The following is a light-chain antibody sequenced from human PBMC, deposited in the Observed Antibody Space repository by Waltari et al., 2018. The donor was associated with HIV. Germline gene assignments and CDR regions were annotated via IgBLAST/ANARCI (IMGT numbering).Light chain of an antibody. J-gene: IGLJ3*02. V-gene: IGLV2-14*01. CDR1: SSDVGGYNY. CDR2: EVS. Sequence: QSALTQPASVSGSPGQSITISCTGTSSDVGGYNYVSWYQQHPGKAPKLMIYEVSNRTSGVSNRFAGSKSGNTASLTISGLQAEDEADYYCSSYTSSSTRVVGGGTNLTGL. CDR3: SSYTSSSTRV.